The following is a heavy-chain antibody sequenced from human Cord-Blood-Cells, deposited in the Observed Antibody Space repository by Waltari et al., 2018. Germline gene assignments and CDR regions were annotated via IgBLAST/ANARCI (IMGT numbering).Heavy chain of an antibody. J-gene: IGHJ4*02. D-gene: IGHD3-3*01. CDR1: GGTISSGSYS. CDR3: ARAPHTYYDFWSGYYPFTFDY. CDR2: IYTSGST. Sequence: QVQLQESGPGLVKPSQTLSLTCTVSGGTISSGSYSWSWLRQPAGEGLEWIGYIYTSGSTNYNPSLKSRVTISVDTSKNQFSLKLSSVTAADTAVYYCARAPHTYYDFWSGYYPFTFDYWGQGTLVTVSS. V-gene: IGHV4-61*09.